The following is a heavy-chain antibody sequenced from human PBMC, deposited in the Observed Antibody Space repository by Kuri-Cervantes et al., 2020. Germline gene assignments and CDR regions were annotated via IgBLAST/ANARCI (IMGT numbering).Heavy chain of an antibody. J-gene: IGHJ4*02. CDR1: GFTFSSYA. V-gene: IGHV3-23*01. CDR3: ARVDSSSWYGSLNYFDY. CDR2: ISGSGGST. D-gene: IGHD6-13*01. Sequence: GESLKISCAASGFTFSSYAMSWVRQAPGKGLEWVSAISGSGGSTYYADSVKGRFTISRDNAKNSLYLQMNSLRAEDTAVYYCARVDSSSWYGSLNYFDYWGQGTLVTVSS.